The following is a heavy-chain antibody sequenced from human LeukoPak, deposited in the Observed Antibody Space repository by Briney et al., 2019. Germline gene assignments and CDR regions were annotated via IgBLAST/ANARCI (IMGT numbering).Heavy chain of an antibody. CDR2: VYYSGST. CDR1: VGSNSSSSYY. J-gene: IGHJ4*02. Sequence: SETLSLTCTVSVGSNSSSSYYWGWIRQPPGKALEWIGNVYYSGSTYYNPSLKSRVAISVDTSKSQFSLKLSSLTAADTGVYYCARETRGAAGTIDYWGQGTLVTVSS. D-gene: IGHD6-13*01. V-gene: IGHV4-39*02. CDR3: ARETRGAAGTIDY.